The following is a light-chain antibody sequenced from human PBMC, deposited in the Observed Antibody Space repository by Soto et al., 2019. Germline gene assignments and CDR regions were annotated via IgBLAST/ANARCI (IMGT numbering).Light chain of an antibody. J-gene: IGKJ3*01. Sequence: EIVMTQSPGTLSVSPGERATLSCRASQSVSVNLAWYQQKPGQAPRLLIYGVSTRATGIPARFSGSESGTAFTLTISSPQSEDFAVYYCQQYNDWAFTFAPGTKVDIK. CDR3: QQYNDWAFT. CDR1: QSVSVN. V-gene: IGKV3-15*01. CDR2: GVS.